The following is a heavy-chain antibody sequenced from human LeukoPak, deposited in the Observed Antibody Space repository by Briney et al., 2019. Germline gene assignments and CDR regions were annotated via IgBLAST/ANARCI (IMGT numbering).Heavy chain of an antibody. Sequence: GGSVRLSCAASGNYWMHWVRHVPGKGLVWVSHINSDGSWTSYAASVKGRFTISKDNAKNTVYLQMNSLRAQDTAAYYCVSFYETYWGRGTLVTVSS. CDR2: INSDGSWT. V-gene: IGHV3-74*01. CDR1: GNYW. D-gene: IGHD2/OR15-2a*01. CDR3: VSFYETY. J-gene: IGHJ4*02.